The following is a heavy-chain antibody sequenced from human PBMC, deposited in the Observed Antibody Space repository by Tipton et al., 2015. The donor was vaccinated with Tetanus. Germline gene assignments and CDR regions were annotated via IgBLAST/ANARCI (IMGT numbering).Heavy chain of an antibody. Sequence: TLSLTCTVSGGSISSGGYYWSWIRQHPGKGLEWIGDIYYSGSTYYNPSLKSRVTISVDTSKNQFSLKLNSVTAADTAVYYCARDQARGARGWNYFDYWGQGPPVTVSS. CDR2: IYYSGST. CDR1: GGSISSGGYY. J-gene: IGHJ4*02. CDR3: ARDQARGARGWNYFDY. V-gene: IGHV4-31*03. D-gene: IGHD1-26*01.